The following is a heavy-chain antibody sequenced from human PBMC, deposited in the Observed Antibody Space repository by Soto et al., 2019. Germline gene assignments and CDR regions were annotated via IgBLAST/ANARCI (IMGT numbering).Heavy chain of an antibody. Sequence: SETLSLTCTVSGGSISSSSYYWGWIRQPPGKGLEWIGSIYYSGSTYYNPSLKSRVTISVDTSKNQFSLKLSSVTAADTAVYYCAGHIGDILTGYYWVGIHYYYYGMDVWGQGTTVTVSS. CDR2: IYYSGST. CDR1: GGSISSSSYY. V-gene: IGHV4-39*01. D-gene: IGHD3-9*01. J-gene: IGHJ6*02. CDR3: AGHIGDILTGYYWVGIHYYYYGMDV.